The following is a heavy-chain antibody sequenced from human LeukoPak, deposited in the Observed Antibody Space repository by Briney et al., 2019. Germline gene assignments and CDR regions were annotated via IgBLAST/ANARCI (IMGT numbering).Heavy chain of an antibody. V-gene: IGHV3-23*01. D-gene: IGHD2-2*01. Sequence: GGSLRLSCAASVFTFSSYGMHWVRQAPGKGLEWVSAISGSGGSTYYADSVKGRFTISRDNSKNTLYLQMNSLRAEDTAVYYCANVPGAIVVPAAIGYWGQGTLVTVSS. CDR1: VFTFSSYG. CDR2: ISGSGGST. CDR3: ANVPGAIVVPAAIGY. J-gene: IGHJ4*02.